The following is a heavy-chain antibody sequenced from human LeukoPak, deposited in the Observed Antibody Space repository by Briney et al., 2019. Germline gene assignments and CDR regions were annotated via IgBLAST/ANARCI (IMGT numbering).Heavy chain of an antibody. D-gene: IGHD3-3*01. CDR3: ARALDYDFYYFDY. CDR2: IYYSGST. V-gene: IGHV4-59*01. Sequence: SETLSLTCTVSGGSISSYYWSWIRQPPGKGLKWIGYIYYSGSTNYNPSLKSRVTISVDTSKNQFSLKLSSVTAADTAVYYCARALDYDFYYFDYWGQGTLVTVSS. CDR1: GGSISSYY. J-gene: IGHJ4*02.